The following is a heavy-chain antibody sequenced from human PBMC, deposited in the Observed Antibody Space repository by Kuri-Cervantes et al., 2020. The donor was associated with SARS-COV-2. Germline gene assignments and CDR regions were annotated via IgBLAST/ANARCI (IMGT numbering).Heavy chain of an antibody. Sequence: TLSLTCTVSGGSINNINYYWTWIRQPPGKALEWLALIYWDDDKRYSPSLKSRLTITKDTSKNQVVLTMTNMDPVDTATYYCAHRIRVRGGSFDYWGQGTLVTVSS. CDR3: AHRIRVRGGSFDY. D-gene: IGHD3-10*01. V-gene: IGHV2-5*08. CDR2: IYWDDDK. J-gene: IGHJ4*02. CDR1: GGSINNINYY.